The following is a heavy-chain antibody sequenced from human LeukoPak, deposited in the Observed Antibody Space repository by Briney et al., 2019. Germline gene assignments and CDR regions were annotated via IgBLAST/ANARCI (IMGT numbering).Heavy chain of an antibody. Sequence: SETLSLTCTVSDDSISSYYWSWIRQPAGKGLEWIGRIYTSGGTNYNPSLRSRVTISVDTSKNQFSLKLSSVTAADTAVYYCARSSQYYYDSSGYHPRLSYFDYWGQGTLVTVSS. D-gene: IGHD3-22*01. CDR2: IYTSGGT. V-gene: IGHV4-4*07. CDR1: DDSISSYY. CDR3: ARSSQYYYDSSGYHPRLSYFDY. J-gene: IGHJ4*02.